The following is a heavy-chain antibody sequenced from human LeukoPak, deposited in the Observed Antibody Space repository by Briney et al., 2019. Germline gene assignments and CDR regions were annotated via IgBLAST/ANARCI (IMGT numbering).Heavy chain of an antibody. D-gene: IGHD3-10*01. J-gene: IGHJ6*02. Sequence: SETLSLTCTVCGGSISGYYWSWIRQPPGKGLEWIGYIYYSGSTNYNPSLKSRVTISVDTSKNQFSLKLSSVTAADTAVYYCAGSGSLRNGWGYYYYGMDVWGQGTTVTVSS. CDR3: AGSGSLRNGWGYYYYGMDV. V-gene: IGHV4-59*01. CDR1: GGSISGYY. CDR2: IYYSGST.